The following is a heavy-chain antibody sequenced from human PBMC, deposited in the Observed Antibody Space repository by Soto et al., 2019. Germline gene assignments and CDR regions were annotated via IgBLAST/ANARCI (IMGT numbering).Heavy chain of an antibody. D-gene: IGHD2-15*01. CDR3: AKDRDIVVVVAASVRPDYFDY. V-gene: IGHV3-7*03. CDR2: IKQDGAVR. CDR1: GFTFTRYS. Sequence: PGGSLRLSCAASGFTFTRYSMNWVRQAPGKGLEWVANIKQDGAVRYYVDSVKGRFTISRDNAKSSLFLQMNSLTAEDTAVYYCAKDRDIVVVVAASVRPDYFDYWGQGTLVTVSS. J-gene: IGHJ4*02.